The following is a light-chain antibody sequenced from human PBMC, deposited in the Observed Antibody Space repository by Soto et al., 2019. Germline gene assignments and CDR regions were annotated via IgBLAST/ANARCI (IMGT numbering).Light chain of an antibody. Sequence: QSVLTQPPSVSGAPGQRVTMSRTGSSSNIGAGYDVHWYQQLPGTAPKLLIYGNSNRPSGVPDRFSGSKSGTSASRAITGLQAEDEADYYCQSYDSSLSGLVFGTGTKVTVL. CDR2: GNS. J-gene: IGLJ1*01. CDR1: SSNIGAGYD. V-gene: IGLV1-40*01. CDR3: QSYDSSLSGLV.